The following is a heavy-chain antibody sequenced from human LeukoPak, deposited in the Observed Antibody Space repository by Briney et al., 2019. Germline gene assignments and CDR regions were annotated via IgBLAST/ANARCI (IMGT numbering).Heavy chain of an antibody. J-gene: IGHJ4*02. V-gene: IGHV1-18*01. CDR3: AILPSKVVVPAAHQDY. CDR1: GYTFTSYG. Sequence: GASVKVSCKASGYTFTSYGISWVRQAPGQGLEWMGWISAYNGNTNYAQKLQGRVTMTTDTATSTAYMELRSLRSDDTAVYYCAILPSKVVVPAAHQDYWGQGDLVTVSS. CDR2: ISAYNGNT. D-gene: IGHD2-2*01.